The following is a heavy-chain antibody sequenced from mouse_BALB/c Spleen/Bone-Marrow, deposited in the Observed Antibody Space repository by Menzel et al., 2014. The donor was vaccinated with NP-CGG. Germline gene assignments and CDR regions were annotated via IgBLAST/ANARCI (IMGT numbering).Heavy chain of an antibody. CDR2: IYPGNNGT. CDR3: TRKLPAMDY. J-gene: IGHJ4*01. V-gene: IGHV1-5*01. CDR1: GYSFTTFW. Sequence: DVQLQQSGTVLARPGASVKMSCKASGYSFTTFWMHWVKQRPGQGLEWIGAIYPGNNGTSYNQKFKGKAKLTAVTSASTAYMELSSLTNEDSAVYYCTRKLPAMDYWGQGTSLTVSS. D-gene: IGHD1-1*01.